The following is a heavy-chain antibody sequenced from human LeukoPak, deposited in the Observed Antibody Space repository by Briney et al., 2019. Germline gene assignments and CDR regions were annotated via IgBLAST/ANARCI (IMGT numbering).Heavy chain of an antibody. CDR3: ARDLAPSYGDYFYYGMDV. D-gene: IGHD4-17*01. Sequence: ASVKVSCKASGYTFTGYYMHWVRQAPGQGLEWMGWINPNSGGTNYAQKFQGRVTMTRDTSISTAYMELSRLRSDDTAVYYCARDLAPSYGDYFYYGMDVWGQGTTVTVSS. CDR1: GYTFTGYY. V-gene: IGHV1-2*02. J-gene: IGHJ6*02. CDR2: INPNSGGT.